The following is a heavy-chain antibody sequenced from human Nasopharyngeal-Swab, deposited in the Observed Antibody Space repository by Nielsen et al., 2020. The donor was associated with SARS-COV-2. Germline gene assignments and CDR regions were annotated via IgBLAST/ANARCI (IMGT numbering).Heavy chain of an antibody. CDR3: ARDGIVGVTSRDDSDAFDI. CDR2: IISGSSYI. CDR1: GFTSSDYS. Sequence: GGSLRLSCAASGFTSSDYSMNWVRQAPGTVLEWVSSIISGSSYIYYADSGNGRFTISRDNAKHSLYLQMNSLRVEDKAIYYCARDGIVGVTSRDDSDAFDIWGQGTMVIVSS. V-gene: IGHV3-21*01. J-gene: IGHJ3*02. D-gene: IGHD1-26*01.